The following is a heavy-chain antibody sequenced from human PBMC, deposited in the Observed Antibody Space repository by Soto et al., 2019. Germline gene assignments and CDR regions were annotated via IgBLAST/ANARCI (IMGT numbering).Heavy chain of an antibody. CDR2: IIPIFGTA. CDR1: GGTFSSYA. J-gene: IGHJ6*02. V-gene: IGHV1-69*13. Sequence: VKVSCKASGGTFSSYAISWVRQAPGQGLEWMGGIIPIFGTANYAQKFQGRVTITADESTSTDYMELSSLRSEDTAVYYCASGSKHYYYYGMDVWGQGTTVTVSS. CDR3: ASGSKHYYYYGMDV. D-gene: IGHD2-15*01.